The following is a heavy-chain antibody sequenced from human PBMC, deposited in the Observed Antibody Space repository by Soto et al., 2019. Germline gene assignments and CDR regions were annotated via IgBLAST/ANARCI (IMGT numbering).Heavy chain of an antibody. Sequence: QVQLVQSGAEVKKPGASVKVSCKASGYTFTRYDINWMRQATGQGLEWMGWMNPNSGNTGYAQKFQGRVTMTRNTSISTDYMELSSLRSEDTAVYYCARAGVEWLVDSEWFDPWGQGTLVTVSS. D-gene: IGHD6-19*01. V-gene: IGHV1-8*01. CDR1: GYTFTRYD. J-gene: IGHJ5*02. CDR2: MNPNSGNT. CDR3: ARAGVEWLVDSEWFDP.